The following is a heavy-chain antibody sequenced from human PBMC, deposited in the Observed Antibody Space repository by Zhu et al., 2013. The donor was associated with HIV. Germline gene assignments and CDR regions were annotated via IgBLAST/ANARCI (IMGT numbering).Heavy chain of an antibody. Sequence: QVQLVQSGAEVKKPGSSVKVSCKASGGTFSSYAISWVRQAPGQGLEWMGGIIPIFGTANYAQKFQGRVTITADKSTSTAYMELSSLRSEDTAVYYCASIRGGRPHTIFGVVHGMDVWGQGTTVTVSS. J-gene: IGHJ6*02. CDR3: ASIRGGRPHTIFGVVHGMDV. V-gene: IGHV1-69*06. CDR2: IIPIFGTA. CDR1: GGTFSSYA. D-gene: IGHD3-3*01.